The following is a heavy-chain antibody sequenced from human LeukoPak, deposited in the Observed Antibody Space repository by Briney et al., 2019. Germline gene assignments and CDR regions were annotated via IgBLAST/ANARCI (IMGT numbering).Heavy chain of an antibody. V-gene: IGHV3-64*01. CDR1: GYSLTSYW. J-gene: IGHJ3*02. Sequence: GESLKISCKGSGYSLTSYWIGWVRQAPGKGLEYVSAISSNGGSTYYANSVKGRFTISRDNSKNTLYLQMGSLRAEDMAVYYCARAAAFGGSYSIWGQGTMVTVSS. CDR2: ISSNGGST. D-gene: IGHD1-26*01. CDR3: ARAAAFGGSYSI.